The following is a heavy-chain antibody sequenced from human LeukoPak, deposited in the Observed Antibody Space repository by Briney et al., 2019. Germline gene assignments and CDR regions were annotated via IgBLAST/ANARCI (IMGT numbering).Heavy chain of an antibody. D-gene: IGHD5-24*01. Sequence: SETLSLTCSVSGGSISRYYWSWVRQPPGKGMEWIGYIYNNSSTSYSPSLKSRLFMSVDTSTNKVSLKLRSVTEADTAIYYCAREGRDGYNEYWGQGTLVIVSS. CDR2: IYNNSST. J-gene: IGHJ4*02. CDR1: GGSISRYY. CDR3: AREGRDGYNEY. V-gene: IGHV4-59*01.